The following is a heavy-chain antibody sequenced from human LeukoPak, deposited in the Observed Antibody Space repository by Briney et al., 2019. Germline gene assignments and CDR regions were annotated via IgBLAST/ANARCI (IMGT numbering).Heavy chain of an antibody. V-gene: IGHV3-73*01. Sequence: GGSLRLSCAASGFTFSGSAMHWVRQASGKGLEWVGRIRSKANSYATAYAASVKGRFTISRDDSKNTAYLQMNSLKTEDTAVYYCTSANPKYSSSSGDYWGQGTLVTVSS. D-gene: IGHD6-6*01. CDR2: IRSKANSYAT. CDR3: TSANPKYSSSSGDY. J-gene: IGHJ4*02. CDR1: GFTFSGSA.